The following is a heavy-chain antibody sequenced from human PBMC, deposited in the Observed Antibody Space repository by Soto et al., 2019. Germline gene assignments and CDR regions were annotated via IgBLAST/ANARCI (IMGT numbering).Heavy chain of an antibody. D-gene: IGHD6-19*01. CDR3: ARLTAVAGYFFY. J-gene: IGHJ4*02. CDR1: GGSISSSSYY. CDR2: IYYSGST. V-gene: IGHV4-39*01. Sequence: PSETLSLTCTVSGGSISSSSYYWGWIRQPPGKGLEWIGSIYYSGSTYYNPSLKSRVTISVDTSKNQFSLKLSSVTAADTAVYYCARLTAVAGYFFYWGQGTLVTVSS.